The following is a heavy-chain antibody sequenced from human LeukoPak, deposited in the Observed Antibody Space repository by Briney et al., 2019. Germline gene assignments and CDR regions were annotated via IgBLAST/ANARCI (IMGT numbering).Heavy chain of an antibody. CDR2: INHSGST. V-gene: IGHV4-34*01. J-gene: IGHJ3*02. D-gene: IGHD2-2*02. Sequence: SETLSLTCAVYGGSFSGYYWTWIRQSPGKGLEWIGEINHSGSTDYNPSLRSRVTISVGTSKNQFSLKLSSVTAADTAVYYCARSGYCSSATCYTRDDAFDIWGQGTMVTVSS. CDR1: GGSFSGYY. CDR3: ARSGYCSSATCYTRDDAFDI.